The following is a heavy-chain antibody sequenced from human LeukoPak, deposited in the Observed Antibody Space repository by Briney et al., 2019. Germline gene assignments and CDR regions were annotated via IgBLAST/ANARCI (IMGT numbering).Heavy chain of an antibody. V-gene: IGHV3-30-3*01. CDR3: ARDSIPGAPDYCDH. Sequence: GRSLRLSCVASGFTFSSYAMHWVRQAPGKGPEWVTVISPDGTTKYYADSVKGRFTISRDNSKNTLYLQVSSLRVEDTAMYYCARDSIPGAPDYCDHWGRGTLVTVSS. J-gene: IGHJ4*02. CDR1: GFTFSSYA. CDR2: ISPDGTTK. D-gene: IGHD1-14*01.